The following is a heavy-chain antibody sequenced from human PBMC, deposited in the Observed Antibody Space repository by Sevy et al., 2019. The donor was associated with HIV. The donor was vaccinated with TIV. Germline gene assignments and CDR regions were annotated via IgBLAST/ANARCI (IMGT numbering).Heavy chain of an antibody. CDR1: GGTFSSYA. V-gene: IGHV1-69*13. CDR3: ARDRPTMVRGVIWFD. CDR2: IIPIFGTE. J-gene: IGHJ4*02. Sequence: ASVKVSCKASGGTFSSYAISWVRQAPGQGLEWMGGIIPIFGTENYAQKFQGRVTITADESTITAYMELSSLRSEDTAVYYCARDRPTMVRGVIWFDWGQGTLVTVSS. D-gene: IGHD3-10*01.